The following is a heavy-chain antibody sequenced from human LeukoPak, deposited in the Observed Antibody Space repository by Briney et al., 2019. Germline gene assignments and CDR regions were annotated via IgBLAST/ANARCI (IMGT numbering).Heavy chain of an antibody. J-gene: IGHJ3*02. CDR2: ISSSSSYI. V-gene: IGHV3-21*01. Sequence: GGSLRLSCAASGFTFSSYSMNWVRQAPGKGLEWVSSISSSSSYIYYADPVKGRFTISRDNAKNSLYLQMNSLRAEDTAVYYCARCEDTAMAEVAFDIWGQGTMVTVSS. CDR1: GFTFSSYS. D-gene: IGHD5-18*01. CDR3: ARCEDTAMAEVAFDI.